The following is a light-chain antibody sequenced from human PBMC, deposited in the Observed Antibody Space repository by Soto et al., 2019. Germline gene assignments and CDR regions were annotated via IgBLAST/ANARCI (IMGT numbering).Light chain of an antibody. V-gene: IGLV2-14*01. CDR3: NSYTSSTSLV. J-gene: IGLJ7*01. CDR2: EVT. Sequence: QSALTQPASVSGSPGQSITISCTGTSSDVGGYDFVSWYQQHPGKAPKLIIYEVTKRPSGVSNRFSGSKSGNTASLTISGLQAEDEAAYYCNSYTSSTSLVFGGGTQLTVL. CDR1: SSDVGGYDF.